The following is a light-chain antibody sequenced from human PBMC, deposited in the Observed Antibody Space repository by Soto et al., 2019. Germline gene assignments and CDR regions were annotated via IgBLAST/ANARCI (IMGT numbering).Light chain of an antibody. CDR1: QGMSSW. CDR2: AAS. CDR3: QQSYSTQIT. J-gene: IGKJ5*01. V-gene: IGKV1-12*01. Sequence: IQMTPSQCSVSASVGDRVSIACGASQGMSSWLAWYQQTRGKAPKLLIYAASSFQSGAPSRCSGSGSGTDFTLTISSLQPEDFATYYCQQSYSTQITFGQGTRLEIK.